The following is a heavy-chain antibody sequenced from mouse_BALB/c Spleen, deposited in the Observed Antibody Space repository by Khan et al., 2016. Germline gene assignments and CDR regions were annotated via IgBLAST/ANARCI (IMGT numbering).Heavy chain of an antibody. CDR3: AGYDGYFVDY. J-gene: IGHJ2*01. CDR2: ISHSGST. D-gene: IGHD2-3*01. CDR1: GDSSTSGY. V-gene: IGHV3-8*02. Sequence: EVQLQESGPSLVKPSQTLSLTCSVTGDSSTSGYWNWIRKFPGNILEYMGYISHSGSTYYNPSLKSRISITRDPSKNQYYLQLNSVTTEDTATDYCAGYDGYFVDYWGQGTTLTVSS.